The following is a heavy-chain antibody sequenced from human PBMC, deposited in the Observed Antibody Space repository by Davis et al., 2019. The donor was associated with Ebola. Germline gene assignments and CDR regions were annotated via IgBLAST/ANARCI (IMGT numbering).Heavy chain of an antibody. CDR3: VGGGGDGHFRY. J-gene: IGHJ4*02. CDR2: VSGSGITT. Sequence: PGGSLRLSCSASGFTFSSYTMHWVRQAPGKGLEYVITVSGSGITTYYTDSVKGRFAISRDNSKNTLYLQMSSLRADDTAVYYCVGGGGDGHFRYWGQGTLVTVSS. CDR1: GFTFSSYT. V-gene: IGHV3-64D*06. D-gene: IGHD2-21*01.